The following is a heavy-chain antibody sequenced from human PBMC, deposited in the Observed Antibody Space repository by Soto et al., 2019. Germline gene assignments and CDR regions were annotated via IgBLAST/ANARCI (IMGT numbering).Heavy chain of an antibody. V-gene: IGHV4-31*02. Sequence: WTWIRQHPGKGLEWIGYNYYSGITYYNPSLKSRATISLDTSKNQFSLKLSSVTAADTAVYYCARGSSIAGLYYGMDVWGQGTTVTVSS. CDR3: ARGSSIAGLYYGMDV. CDR2: NYYSGIT. D-gene: IGHD6-6*01. J-gene: IGHJ6*02.